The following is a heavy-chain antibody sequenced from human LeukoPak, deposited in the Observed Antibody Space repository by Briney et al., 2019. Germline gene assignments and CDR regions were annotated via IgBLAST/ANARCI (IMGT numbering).Heavy chain of an antibody. CDR3: ARAGSHWHYVY. J-gene: IGHJ4*02. CDR1: GFTFRGFS. Sequence: GSLRLSCAASGFTFRGFSMSWVRQSPTKGLQWVANIKQDGSERYYVDSVKGRFTISRDNAKNSLSLQMNNLRVEDTAVYYCARAGSHWHYVYWGQGTVVTVSS. CDR2: IKQDGSER. D-gene: IGHD3-10*01. V-gene: IGHV3-7*01.